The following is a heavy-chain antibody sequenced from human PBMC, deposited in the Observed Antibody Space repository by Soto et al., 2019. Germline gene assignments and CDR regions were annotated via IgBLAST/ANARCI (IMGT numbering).Heavy chain of an antibody. CDR1: GGSISSYY. J-gene: IGHJ4*02. Sequence: SETLSLTCAVSGGSISSYYWSWIRQPPGKGLEWIGCIYYSGSTNYNPSLKSRVTISVDTSKNQFSLKLGSVTAADTAVYYCARVPRTGKPFDYWGQGTLVTVSS. CDR2: IYYSGST. D-gene: IGHD3-10*01. V-gene: IGHV4-59*12. CDR3: ARVPRTGKPFDY.